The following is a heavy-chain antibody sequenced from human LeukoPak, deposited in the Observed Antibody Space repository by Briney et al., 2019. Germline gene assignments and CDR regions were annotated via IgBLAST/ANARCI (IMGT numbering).Heavy chain of an antibody. V-gene: IGHV3-72*01. J-gene: IGHJ3*02. CDR3: VRRNFVAFDI. CDR1: GFTFSSYA. Sequence: GGSLRLSCAASGFTFSSYAMSWVRQAPGKGLEWVGRSKGKANSYSTDYAASVQGRFSISTDESSNSLYLQMNSLKTEDTALYYCVRRNFVAFDIWGQGTMVTVSS. CDR2: SKGKANSYST.